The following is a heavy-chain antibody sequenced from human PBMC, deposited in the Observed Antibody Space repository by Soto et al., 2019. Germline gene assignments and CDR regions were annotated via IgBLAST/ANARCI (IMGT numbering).Heavy chain of an antibody. CDR2: ISYDGSNK. Sequence: QVQLVESGGGVVQPGRSLRLSCAASGFTFSSYGMHWVRQAPGKGLEWVAVISYDGSNKYYADSVKGRFTISRDNSKNTLYLQMNSLRAEDTAVYYCAKDLEIFGVVIYYYGMDVWGQGTTVTVSS. J-gene: IGHJ6*02. D-gene: IGHD3-3*01. CDR3: AKDLEIFGVVIYYYGMDV. CDR1: GFTFSSYG. V-gene: IGHV3-30*18.